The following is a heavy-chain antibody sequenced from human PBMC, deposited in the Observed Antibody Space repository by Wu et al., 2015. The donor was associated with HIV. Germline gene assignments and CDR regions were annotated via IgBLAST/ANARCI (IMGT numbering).Heavy chain of an antibody. CDR2: INPNSGGT. CDR3: ARPYDSSGYYKDDAFDI. CDR1: GYTFTGYY. D-gene: IGHD3-22*01. J-gene: IGHJ3*02. V-gene: IGHV1-2*02. Sequence: QVQLVQSGAEVKKPGASVKVSCKASGYTFTGYYMHWVRQAPGQGLEWMGWINPNSGGTNYAQKFQGRVTMTRDTSISTAYMELSRLRSDDTAVYYCARPYDSSGYYKDDAFDIWGQGTMVTVSS.